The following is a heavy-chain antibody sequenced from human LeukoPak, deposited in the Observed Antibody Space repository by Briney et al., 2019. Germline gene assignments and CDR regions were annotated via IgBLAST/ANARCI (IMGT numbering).Heavy chain of an antibody. CDR1: GFTFSSYA. J-gene: IGHJ4*02. D-gene: IGHD3-10*01. CDR2: ISGSGGST. Sequence: PGVSLRLSCAASGFTFSSYAMSWVRQAPGKGLEWVSAISGSGGSTYYADSVKGRFTISRDNSKNTLYLQMNSLRAEDTAVYYCAKSGMGGSGSYSPDYWGQGTLVTVSS. CDR3: AKSGMGGSGSYSPDY. V-gene: IGHV3-23*01.